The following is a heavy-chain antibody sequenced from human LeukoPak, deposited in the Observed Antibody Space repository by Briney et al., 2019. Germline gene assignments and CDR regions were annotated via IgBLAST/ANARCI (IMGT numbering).Heavy chain of an antibody. V-gene: IGHV4-59*08. J-gene: IGHJ4*02. CDR1: GGSISSYY. CDR3: ATLVSTRYYFDY. D-gene: IGHD5/OR15-5a*01. Sequence: PSETLSLTCTVSGGSISSYYWSWIRQPPGKGLEWIGYIYYSGSTNYNPSLKSRVTISVDTSKNQFSLRLTSVTAADTAVYFCATLVSTRYYFDYWGQGTLVTVSS. CDR2: IYYSGST.